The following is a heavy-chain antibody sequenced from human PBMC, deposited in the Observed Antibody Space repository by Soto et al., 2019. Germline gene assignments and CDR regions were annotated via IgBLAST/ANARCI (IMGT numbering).Heavy chain of an antibody. V-gene: IGHV4-59*05. CDR3: ARLGSSGMDV. J-gene: IGHJ6*02. CDR1: GDSISTYY. Sequence: SETLSLTCTVSGDSISTYYWSWIRQPPGKGLEWIGSIYYSGSTYYNPSLKSRVTISVDTSKNQFSLKLSSVTAADTAVYYCARLGSSGMDVWGQGTTVTVSS. D-gene: IGHD6-19*01. CDR2: IYYSGST.